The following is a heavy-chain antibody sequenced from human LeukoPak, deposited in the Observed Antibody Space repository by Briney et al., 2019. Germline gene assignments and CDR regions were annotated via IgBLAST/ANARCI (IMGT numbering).Heavy chain of an antibody. CDR2: IYYSGST. J-gene: IGHJ4*02. D-gene: IGHD3-10*01. Sequence: SDTLSLTCTVSGGSISSYYWSWIRQPPEKGLEWIGYIYYSGSTNYNPSLKSRVTISVDTSKNQFSLKLSSVTAADTAVYYCARDSTYYYGSGSYSNFDYWGQGTLVTVSS. CDR3: ARDSTYYYGSGSYSNFDY. V-gene: IGHV4-59*01. CDR1: GGSISSYY.